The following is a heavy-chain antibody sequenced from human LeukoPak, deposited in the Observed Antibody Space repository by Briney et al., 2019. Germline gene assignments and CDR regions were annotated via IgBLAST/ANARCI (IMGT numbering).Heavy chain of an antibody. CDR1: GFTFSSYA. V-gene: IGHV3-23*01. CDR2: ISPSSGT. CDR3: ARFPTKTLGVYYYYYGMDV. J-gene: IGHJ6*02. Sequence: PGGSLRLSCAASGFTFSSYAMRWVRQAPGKGLEWVSAISPSSGTFYADSVKGRFTISRDNSKNTLYLQMNSLRAEDTAVYYCARFPTKTLGVYYYYYGMDVWGQGTTVTVSS. D-gene: IGHD2-21*01.